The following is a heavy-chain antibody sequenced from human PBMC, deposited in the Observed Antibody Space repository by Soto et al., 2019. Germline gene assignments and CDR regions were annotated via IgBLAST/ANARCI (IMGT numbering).Heavy chain of an antibody. CDR2: ISGFNGQT. V-gene: IGHV1-18*01. Sequence: GASVKVSCKASGYTFTSYDINWVRQAPGQGLEWMGWISGFNGQTNYALKFQGRVTLTTDTSTSTAYMELRSLRSDDTAVYFCARVDPRGVAVVRDYWGQGTLVTVSS. J-gene: IGHJ4*02. CDR3: ARVDPRGVAVVRDY. D-gene: IGHD3-10*01. CDR1: GYTFTSYD.